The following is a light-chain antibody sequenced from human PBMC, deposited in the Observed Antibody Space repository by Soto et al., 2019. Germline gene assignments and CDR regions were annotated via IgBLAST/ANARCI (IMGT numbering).Light chain of an antibody. V-gene: IGLV2-14*01. CDR2: DVS. CDR3: SSYTSSSPL. CDR1: SSDVGGYNY. Sequence: QSASVSGSPGQSITISCTGTSSDVGGYNYVSWYQQHPGKAPKLMIYDVSDRSSGVSNRFSGSTSGNTASLTISGLQAEDEADYYCSSYTSSSPLFGGGTKLTVL. J-gene: IGLJ2*01.